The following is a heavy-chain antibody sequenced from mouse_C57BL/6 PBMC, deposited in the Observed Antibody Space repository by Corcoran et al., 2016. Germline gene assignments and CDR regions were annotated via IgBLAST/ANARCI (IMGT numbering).Heavy chain of an antibody. Sequence: EVQLQQSGPVLVKPGASVKMSCKASGYTFTDYYMNWVKQSHGKSLEWIGVINPYNGGTSYNQKFKGKATLTVDKSSSTAYMELNSLTSEDSAVYYCASSSSPYWYFDVWGTGTTVTVSS. J-gene: IGHJ1*03. CDR2: INPYNGGT. CDR3: ASSSSPYWYFDV. V-gene: IGHV1-19*01. D-gene: IGHD1-1*01. CDR1: GYTFTDYY.